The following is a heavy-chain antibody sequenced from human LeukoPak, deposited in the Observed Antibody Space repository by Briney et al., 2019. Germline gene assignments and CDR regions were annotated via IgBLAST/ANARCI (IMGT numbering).Heavy chain of an antibody. CDR3: ARDTPQHLKRFDY. CDR1: GYTLDRFG. J-gene: IGHJ4*02. CDR2: INPYNGKT. V-gene: IGHV1-18*01. Sequence: ASVKVSCKASGYTLDRFGISWVRQAPGQELKGLGWINPYNGKTIFGEKFQGRVTMTTDTSTSTVYMELTSLRSDDTAVYFCARDTPQHLKRFDYWGQGTLVTVSS.